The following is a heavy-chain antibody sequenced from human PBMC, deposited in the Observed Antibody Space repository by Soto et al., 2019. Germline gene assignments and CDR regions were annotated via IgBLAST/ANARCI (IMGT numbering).Heavy chain of an antibody. V-gene: IGHV4-34*01. D-gene: IGHD3-16*01. CDR2: INHSGST. Sequence: SETLSLTCAVYGGSFSGYYWSWIRQPPGKGLEWIGEINHSGSTNYNPSLKSRVTISVDTSKNQFSLKLSSVTAADTAVYYCARDKGLLFDCNFDSWGQGTLVTVSS. CDR1: GGSFSGYY. J-gene: IGHJ4*02. CDR3: ARDKGLLFDCNFDS.